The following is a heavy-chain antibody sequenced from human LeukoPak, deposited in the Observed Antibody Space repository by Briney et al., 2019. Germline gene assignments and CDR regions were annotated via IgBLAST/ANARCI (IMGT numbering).Heavy chain of an antibody. Sequence: PSETLSLTCSVSGGSISSYSWNWIRRPPGKGLEWIEYIYNSGSTNYNPSLKSRVTISVDTSKNQLSLRLSSVTAADTAVYYCASHSYYYGSGSYSDYYYMDVWGKGTTVTVSS. CDR1: GGSISSYS. J-gene: IGHJ6*03. V-gene: IGHV4-59*01. CDR3: ASHSYYYGSGSYSDYYYMDV. CDR2: IYNSGST. D-gene: IGHD3-10*01.